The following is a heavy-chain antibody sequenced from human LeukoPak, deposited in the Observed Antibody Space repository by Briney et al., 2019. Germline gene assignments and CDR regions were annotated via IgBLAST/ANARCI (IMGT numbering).Heavy chain of an antibody. D-gene: IGHD6-6*01. Sequence: PGGSLRLSCAASGFTFSNHGMSWVRQASGKGLEWVAAVSDIGSDTYYADSVKGRLTVSRDNSNNNLYLQTNSLRAEETAVYYCAKRVPYSSSSVYFDNWGQGTLVTVSS. J-gene: IGHJ4*02. CDR2: VSDIGSDT. CDR3: AKRVPYSSSSVYFDN. V-gene: IGHV3-23*01. CDR1: GFTFSNHG.